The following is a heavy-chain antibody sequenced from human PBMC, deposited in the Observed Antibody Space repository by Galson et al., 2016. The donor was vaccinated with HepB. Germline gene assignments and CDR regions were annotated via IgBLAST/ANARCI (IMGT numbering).Heavy chain of an antibody. D-gene: IGHD3-22*01. CDR2: IKPDGSEK. J-gene: IGHJ1*01. V-gene: IGHV3-7*03. Sequence: SLRLSCATSGFTFSSVWMSWVRQAPGKGLEWVANIKPDGSEKYYVDSLKGRFTISRDNAKNSLYLQMNSLRAEDTAVYYCALDYYDSSGFVEYFQQWGQGTRVTVSS. CDR3: ALDYYDSSGFVEYFQQ. CDR1: GFTFSSVW.